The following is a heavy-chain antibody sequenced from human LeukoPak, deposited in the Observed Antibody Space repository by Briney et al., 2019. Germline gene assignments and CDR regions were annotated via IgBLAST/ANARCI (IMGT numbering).Heavy chain of an antibody. CDR1: GFTFSSYG. Sequence: PGGSLRLSCAASGFTFSSYGMHWVRQAPGKGLEWVSGISWNSGSIGYADSVKGRFTISRDNAKNSLYLQMNSLRAEDTAFYYCAKDNRRHYTSGPNPDSLHWGQGALVTVSS. V-gene: IGHV3-9*01. J-gene: IGHJ4*02. CDR3: AKDNRRHYTSGPNPDSLH. CDR2: ISWNSGSI. D-gene: IGHD6-19*01.